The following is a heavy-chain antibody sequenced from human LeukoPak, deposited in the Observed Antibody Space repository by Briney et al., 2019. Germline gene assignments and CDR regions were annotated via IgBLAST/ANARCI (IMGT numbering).Heavy chain of an antibody. CDR1: GYTFTSYY. CDR2: INPSGGST. D-gene: IGHD2-15*01. J-gene: IGHJ6*02. CDR3: ARAPVCSGGSCNYYYYGMDV. Sequence: ASVKVSCKASGYTFTSYYMHWVRQAPGQGLEWMGIINPSGGSTSYAQKLQDRVTMTRDTSTSTVYMELSGLRSEDTAVYYCARAPVCSGGSCNYYYYGMDVWGQGTTVTVS. V-gene: IGHV1-46*01.